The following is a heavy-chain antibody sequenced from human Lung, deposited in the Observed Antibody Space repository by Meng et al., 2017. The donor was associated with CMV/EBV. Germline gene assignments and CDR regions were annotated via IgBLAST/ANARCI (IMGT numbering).Heavy chain of an antibody. CDR2: INLNSGGT. J-gene: IGHJ4*02. CDR1: GYTFTDYY. Sequence: QVQLVQSGAEVKKPGASLKLSCKASGYTFTDYYIHWVRQALGQGLEWMGWINLNSGGTHDSQNFQGRVTMTTNTSISTAYMELSRLTSDDTAVYYCAGDKGWSGYDVWGQGTLVTVAS. CDR3: AGDKGWSGYDV. D-gene: IGHD3-3*01. V-gene: IGHV1-2*02.